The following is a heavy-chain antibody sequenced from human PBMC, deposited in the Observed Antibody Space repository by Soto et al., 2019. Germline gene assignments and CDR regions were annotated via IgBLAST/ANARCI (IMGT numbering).Heavy chain of an antibody. V-gene: IGHV4-34*01. J-gene: IGHJ6*02. CDR2: INHSGST. D-gene: IGHD2-15*01. CDR1: GGSFSGYY. CDR3: ARGYCSGGSCYTSRGALYYYYGMDV. Sequence: QVQLQQWGAGLLKPSETLSLTCAVYGGSFSGYYWSWIRQPPGKGLEWIGEINHSGSTNYNPSLKSRVTISVDTSKNQFSLKLSSVTAADTAVYYCARGYCSGGSCYTSRGALYYYYGMDVWGQGTTVTVSS.